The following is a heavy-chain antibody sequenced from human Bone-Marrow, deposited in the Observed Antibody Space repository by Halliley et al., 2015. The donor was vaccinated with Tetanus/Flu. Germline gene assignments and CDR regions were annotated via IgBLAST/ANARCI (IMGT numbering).Heavy chain of an antibody. CDR2: ISRSRGYT. D-gene: IGHD2-21*01. J-gene: IGHJ4*02. Sequence: SLRLSCTASGFIFSDYYMSWIRRAPGKGLEWISYISRSRGYTDYADSVRGRFTISRDNAENSLYLQMNNLRAEDTAVYYCARDGGDRDYWGQGTLVTVSS. V-gene: IGHV3-11*06. CDR1: GFIFSDYY. CDR3: ARDGGDRDY.